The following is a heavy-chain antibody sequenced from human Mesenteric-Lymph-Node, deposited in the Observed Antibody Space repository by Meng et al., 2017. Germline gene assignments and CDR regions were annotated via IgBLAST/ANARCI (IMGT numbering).Heavy chain of an antibody. CDR2: IYYSGST. Sequence: QLRLQESGPGLVKPSDTLSLTCTVSGGSISSSSYYWGWIRQPPGKGLEWIGSIYYSGSTYYNPSLKSRVTISVDTSKNQFSLKLSSVTAADTAVYYCARGPTTYFDYWGQGTLVTVSS. J-gene: IGHJ4*02. D-gene: IGHD4-17*01. V-gene: IGHV4-39*07. CDR1: GGSISSSSYY. CDR3: ARGPTTYFDY.